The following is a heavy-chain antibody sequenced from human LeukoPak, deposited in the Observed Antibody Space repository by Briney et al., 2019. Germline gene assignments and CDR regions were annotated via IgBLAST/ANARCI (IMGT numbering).Heavy chain of an antibody. V-gene: IGHV3-73*01. D-gene: IGHD6-19*01. Sequence: GGSLRLSCAASGFTFSGSAMHWVRQASGKGLEWVGRIRSKANSYATAYAASVKGRFTISRDDSKNTAYLQMNSLKTEDTAVYYWTTIGIAVAGTSYWGQGTLVTVSS. CDR1: GFTFSGSA. CDR3: TTIGIAVAGTSY. J-gene: IGHJ4*02. CDR2: IRSKANSYAT.